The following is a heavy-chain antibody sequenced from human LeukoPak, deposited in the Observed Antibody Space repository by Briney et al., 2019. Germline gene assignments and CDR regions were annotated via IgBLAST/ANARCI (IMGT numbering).Heavy chain of an antibody. V-gene: IGHV3-23*01. Sequence: GGSLRLSCAASGLTGSHNYVSWVRQAPGKGLEWVSTISGSGISTYYADSVKGRFTISRDNSKNTLYLQMNSLRAEDTALYYCAKGDNDILTGYYNSFDYWGQGTLVTVSS. D-gene: IGHD3-9*01. CDR1: GLTGSHNY. J-gene: IGHJ4*02. CDR3: AKGDNDILTGYYNSFDY. CDR2: ISGSGIST.